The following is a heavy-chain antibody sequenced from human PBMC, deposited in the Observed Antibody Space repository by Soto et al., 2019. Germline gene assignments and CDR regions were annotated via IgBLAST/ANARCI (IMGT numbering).Heavy chain of an antibody. CDR2: IYHAGSV. Sequence: ETLSLTCAVSGYSSGSGYYWAWIRQSPGKGLEWIGSIYHAGSVYYNPSLNGRVALSMDTSKNHFSLKLTSVTAPDTAVYYGARTFDIYGMDVWCQETTVTVSS. D-gene: IGHD3-9*01. CDR3: ARTFDIYGMDV. V-gene: IGHV4-38-2*01. J-gene: IGHJ6*02. CDR1: GYSSGSGYY.